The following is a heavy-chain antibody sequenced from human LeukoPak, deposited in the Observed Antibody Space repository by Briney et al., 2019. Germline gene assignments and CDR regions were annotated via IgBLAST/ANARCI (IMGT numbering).Heavy chain of an antibody. CDR3: ARVPLGYCNMASCYDY. V-gene: IGHV1-2*02. CDR2: INPNSGGT. J-gene: IGHJ4*02. CDR1: GYRFTGNY. D-gene: IGHD2-2*01. Sequence: ASVKVSCKASGYRFTGNYTHWVRQAPGQGLEWMGWINPNSGGTNYAQKFQGRVTMTSDTSISTAYMDLSRLRSDDTAMYFCARVPLGYCNMASCYDYWGQGTLVTVS.